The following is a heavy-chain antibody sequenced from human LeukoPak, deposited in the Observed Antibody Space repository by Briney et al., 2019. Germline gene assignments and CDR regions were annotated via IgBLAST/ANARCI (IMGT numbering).Heavy chain of an antibody. Sequence: GGSLRLSCAASGFTFSYAWMSWVRQAPGMGLEWVGRIKTKADGATTDYAAPVKGRFTISRDDSKTTLYQQINSLKTEDTAVYYCTADMPASSRAADYWGQGTLVTVSS. V-gene: IGHV3-15*01. CDR2: IKTKADGATT. J-gene: IGHJ4*02. D-gene: IGHD2-15*01. CDR1: GFTFSYAW. CDR3: TADMPASSRAADY.